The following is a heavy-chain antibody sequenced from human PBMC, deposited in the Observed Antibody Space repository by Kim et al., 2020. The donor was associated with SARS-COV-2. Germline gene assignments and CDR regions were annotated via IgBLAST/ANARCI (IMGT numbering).Heavy chain of an antibody. J-gene: IGHJ6*02. CDR1: GFTFSSYG. CDR2: ISYDGSNK. D-gene: IGHD6-19*01. V-gene: IGHV3-30*18. Sequence: GGSLRLSCAASGFTFSSYGMHWVRQAPGKGLEWVAVISYDGSNKYYADSVKGRFTISRDNSKNTLYLQMSSLRAEDTAVYYCAKIPRCSSGWFDPLVPELLSYYYYGMVVWRQETTVTVSS. CDR3: AKIPRCSSGWFDPLVPELLSYYYYGMVV.